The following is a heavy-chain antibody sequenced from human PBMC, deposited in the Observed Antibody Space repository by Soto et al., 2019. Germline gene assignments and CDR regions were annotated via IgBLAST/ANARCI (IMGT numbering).Heavy chain of an antibody. CDR1: GYTLTRHY. CDR2: INPNSGGT. CDR3: AREWSAAGRFYGMDV. J-gene: IGHJ6*02. D-gene: IGHD6-13*01. V-gene: IGHV1-2*02. Sequence: ASVKGSCKASGYTLTRHYMHRGRQAPGQGLEWMGWINPNSGGTNYAQKFQGRVTMTRDTSISTAYMTLSNLRPDDTAVYYCAREWSAAGRFYGMDVWGQGTTVTVSS.